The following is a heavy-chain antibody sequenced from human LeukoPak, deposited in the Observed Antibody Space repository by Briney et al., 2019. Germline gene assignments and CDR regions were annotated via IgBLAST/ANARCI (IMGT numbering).Heavy chain of an antibody. Sequence: ASVKVSCKASGYTFTNYGISWVRQAPGQGLEWMGWISVYNGNTKYSQKFQGRVTITRDTSASTAYMELSSLRSEDTAVYYCARDCEWEPDAFDIWGQGTMVTVSS. V-gene: IGHV1-18*01. CDR2: ISVYNGNT. D-gene: IGHD1-26*01. CDR3: ARDCEWEPDAFDI. J-gene: IGHJ3*02. CDR1: GYTFTNYG.